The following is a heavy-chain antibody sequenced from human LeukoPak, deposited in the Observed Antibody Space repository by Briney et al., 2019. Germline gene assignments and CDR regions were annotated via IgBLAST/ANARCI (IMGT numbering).Heavy chain of an antibody. CDR1: GGTFSTYP. J-gene: IGHJ5*02. V-gene: IGHV1-69*05. CDR3: AGSDA. CDR2: RIAVFPAP. Sequence: ASVKVSCKASGGTFSTYPINWVRQAPGQGLEWMGGRIAVFPAPNYAQKFQGRITVTTDESTATAYMELSSLRSDDAAVYYCAGSDAWGQGTLVTVSS.